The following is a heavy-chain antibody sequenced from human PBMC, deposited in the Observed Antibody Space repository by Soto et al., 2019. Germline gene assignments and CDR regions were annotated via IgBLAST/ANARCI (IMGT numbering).Heavy chain of an antibody. Sequence: GGSLRLSCAASGFTFSTYAMSWVRQAPGKGLEWVSVISGSGGSTDYTDSVKGRFTIARDNSKNTLYLQMNSLRAEDTAVYFCAKYDRSSSWYYFENWGQGTLVTVSS. CDR1: GFTFSTYA. CDR3: AKYDRSSSWYYFEN. D-gene: IGHD6-13*01. J-gene: IGHJ4*02. CDR2: ISGSGGST. V-gene: IGHV3-23*01.